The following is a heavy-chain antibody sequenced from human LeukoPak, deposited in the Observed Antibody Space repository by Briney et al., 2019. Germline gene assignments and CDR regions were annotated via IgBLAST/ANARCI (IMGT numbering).Heavy chain of an antibody. J-gene: IGHJ1*01. CDR3: ARDGHYDILTGYFQD. V-gene: IGHV3-11*01. D-gene: IGHD3-9*01. CDR1: GFTFTDYY. CDR2: ITNSGTTI. Sequence: GGSLRLSCAASGFTFTDYYMSWIRQAPGKGLEWVSYITNSGTTIYYADSVKGRFTISRDNAKNSLYLQMNSLRAEDTAVYYCARDGHYDILTGYFQDWGQGTLVTVSS.